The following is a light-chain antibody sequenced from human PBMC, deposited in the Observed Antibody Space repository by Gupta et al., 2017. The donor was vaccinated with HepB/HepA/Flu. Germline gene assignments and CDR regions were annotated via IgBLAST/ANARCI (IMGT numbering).Light chain of an antibody. CDR3: QQFDNLPIT. Sequence: DIQMTQSPSSLSASVGDRITISCQASQDITNYLHWYQQKPGKAPDLLIYDSSNLETGVPSRFSGSGSGTHFTLTINSLQPEDIATYYCQQFDNLPITFGQGTRLEIK. J-gene: IGKJ5*01. CDR1: QDITNY. V-gene: IGKV1-33*01. CDR2: DSS.